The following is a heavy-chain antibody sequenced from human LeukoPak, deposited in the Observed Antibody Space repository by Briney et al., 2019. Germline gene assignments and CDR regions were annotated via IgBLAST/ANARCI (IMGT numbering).Heavy chain of an antibody. CDR3: ARDGEDSMDV. CDR2: IYYSGST. V-gene: IGHV4-31*03. D-gene: IGHD7-27*01. J-gene: IGHJ6*03. CDR1: RGSVSSSTYY. Sequence: PSETLSLTCTVSRGSVSSSTYYWSWARQPPGKGLEWIGYIYYSGSTYYNPSLKSRVTISVDTSKNQFSLKLSSVTAADTAVYYCARDGEDSMDVWGKGTTVTVSS.